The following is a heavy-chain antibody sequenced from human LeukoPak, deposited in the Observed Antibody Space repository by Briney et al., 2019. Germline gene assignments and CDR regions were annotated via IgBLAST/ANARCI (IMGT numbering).Heavy chain of an antibody. D-gene: IGHD6-19*01. V-gene: IGHV5-51*01. CDR1: GYSFTSYW. CDR3: ARHLTYASAWYCPDY. J-gene: IGHJ4*02. CDR2: IYPGDSGT. Sequence: GESLKLSRKGSGYSFTSYWIGWVRHMPRKGLEWMGIIYPGDSGTRYSPSFQGQVTISADKSISTAYLQWSSLKASDTAMYYCARHLTYASAWYCPDYWGQGTLVTVSS.